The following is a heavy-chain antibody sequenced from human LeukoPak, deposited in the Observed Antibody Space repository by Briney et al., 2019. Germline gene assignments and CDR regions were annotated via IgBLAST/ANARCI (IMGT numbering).Heavy chain of an antibody. CDR1: GYTFTGYY. D-gene: IGHD1-26*01. J-gene: IGHJ4*02. CDR3: ASSRVGAQCDFDY. CDR2: INPNSGDT. V-gene: IGHV1-2*02. Sequence: GASVKVSCKASGYTFTGYYMHWVRQAPGQGLEWMGWINPNSGDTNYAQKFQGRVTMTRDTSISTAYMELSRLRSDDTAVYYCASSRVGAQCDFDYWGQGTLVTVSS.